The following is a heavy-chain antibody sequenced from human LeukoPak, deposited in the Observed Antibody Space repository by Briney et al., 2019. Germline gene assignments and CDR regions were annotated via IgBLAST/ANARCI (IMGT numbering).Heavy chain of an antibody. V-gene: IGHV3-30*02. CDR3: AKDRGYYDSSGYYLY. J-gene: IGHJ4*02. CDR2: IRYDGSNK. CDR1: GFTFSSYG. D-gene: IGHD3-22*01. Sequence: GGSLRLSCAASGFTFSSYGMHWVRQAPGKGLEWVAFIRYDGSNKYYADSVNGRFTISRDNSKNTLYLQMNSLRAEDTAVYYCAKDRGYYDSSGYYLYWGQGTLVTVSS.